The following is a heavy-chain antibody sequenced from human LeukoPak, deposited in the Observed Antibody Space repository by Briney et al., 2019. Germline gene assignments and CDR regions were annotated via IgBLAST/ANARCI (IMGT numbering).Heavy chain of an antibody. J-gene: IGHJ3*02. CDR1: GGSISSSSYY. CDR3: AGYPGGNYGSGSSDAFDI. CDR2: IYYSGST. Sequence: SETLSLTCTVSGGSISSSSYYWGWIRQPPGKGLEWIGSIYYSGSTYYNPSLKSRVTISVDTSKNQFSLKLSSVTAADTAVYYCAGYPGGNYGSGSSDAFDIWGQGTMVTVSS. V-gene: IGHV4-39*01. D-gene: IGHD3-10*01.